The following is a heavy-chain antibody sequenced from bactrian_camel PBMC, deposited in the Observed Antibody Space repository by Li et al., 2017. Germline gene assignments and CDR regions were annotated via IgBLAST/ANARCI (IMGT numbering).Heavy chain of an antibody. CDR3: ARAFLAY. V-gene: IGHV3S40*01. J-gene: IGHJ4*01. CDR2: IHRGGGTT. Sequence: VQLVESGGGLVQPGGSLRLSCAASGFTFKDYDMSWVRQAPGKGLEWVSGIHRGGGTTDYVPSLKGRFTISRDNAKNTLYLQMNSLKPEDTARYYCARAFLAYWGQGTQVTVS. CDR1: GFTFKDYD.